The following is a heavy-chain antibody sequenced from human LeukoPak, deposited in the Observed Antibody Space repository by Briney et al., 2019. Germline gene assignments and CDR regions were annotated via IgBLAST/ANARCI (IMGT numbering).Heavy chain of an antibody. CDR1: GGSFSGYD. V-gene: IGHV4-34*01. D-gene: IGHD3-10*01. Sequence: SESLSLTCAVYGGSFSGYDWSWIRLPPGKGLEWIGEINHSGSTNYNPSLKSRVAISVDTSKNQFSLKLSSVTAADTAVYYCARRGPMVPEPFDPWGQGTLVTVS. J-gene: IGHJ5*02. CDR3: ARRGPMVPEPFDP. CDR2: INHSGST.